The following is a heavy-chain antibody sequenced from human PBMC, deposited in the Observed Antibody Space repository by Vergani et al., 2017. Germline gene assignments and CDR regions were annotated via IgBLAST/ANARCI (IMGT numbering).Heavy chain of an antibody. V-gene: IGHV3-33*01. CDR2: IWYDGSNK. J-gene: IGHJ6*02. Sequence: QVQLVESGGGVVQPGRSLRLSCAASGFTFSSYGMHWVRQAPGKGLEWVVVIWYDGSNKYYADSVKGRFTISRDNSKNTLYLQMNSLRAEDTAVYYCARGPTYSSSWYVGYYYGMDVWGQGTTVTVSS. CDR3: ARGPTYSSSWYVGYYYGMDV. D-gene: IGHD6-13*01. CDR1: GFTFSSYG.